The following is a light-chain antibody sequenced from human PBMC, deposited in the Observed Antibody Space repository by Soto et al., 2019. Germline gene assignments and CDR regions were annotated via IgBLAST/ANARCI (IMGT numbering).Light chain of an antibody. CDR1: QSVAYTY. J-gene: IGKJ3*01. CDR2: GAS. CDR3: QQYGTSPFT. Sequence: ETVMTQSPATLSVSPGERVTLSCRVSQSVAYTYLAWFQQKPGQAPRLLIYGASNRATGIPDRFSGSGSGTDFTLTISRLEPEDFAVYYCQQYGTSPFTFGPGTKVDIK. V-gene: IGKV3-20*01.